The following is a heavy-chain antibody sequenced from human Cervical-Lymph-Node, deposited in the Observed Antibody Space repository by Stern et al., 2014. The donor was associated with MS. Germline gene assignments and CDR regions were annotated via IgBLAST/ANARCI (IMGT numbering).Heavy chain of an antibody. CDR3: ARVRPAQWELPYYFDY. J-gene: IGHJ4*02. D-gene: IGHD1-26*01. V-gene: IGHV3-53*01. CDR1: GFTVSSNY. CDR2: IYSGGST. Sequence: EEQLVQSGGGLIQPGGSLRLSCAASGFTVSSNYMSWVRQAPGKGLEWVSVIYSGGSTYYADSVKGRFTISRDNSKNTLYLQMNSLRAEDTAVYYCARVRPAQWELPYYFDYWGQGTLVTVSS.